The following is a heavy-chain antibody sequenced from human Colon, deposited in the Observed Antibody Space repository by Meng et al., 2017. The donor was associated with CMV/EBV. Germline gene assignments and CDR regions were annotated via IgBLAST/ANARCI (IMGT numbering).Heavy chain of an antibody. J-gene: IGHJ4*02. V-gene: IGHV1-2*02. CDR2: INPKSGDT. Sequence: ASVKVSCKASGNIFTDYYIHWLRQAPGQGLEWMGWINPKSGDTDYEQKFQGRLTVTTDTSVSTAYMELSGLKSDDTALSYCARGYYDILTGQPQPIRYWGQGTLVTVSS. CDR1: GNIFTDYY. D-gene: IGHD3-9*01. CDR3: ARGYYDILTGQPQPIRY.